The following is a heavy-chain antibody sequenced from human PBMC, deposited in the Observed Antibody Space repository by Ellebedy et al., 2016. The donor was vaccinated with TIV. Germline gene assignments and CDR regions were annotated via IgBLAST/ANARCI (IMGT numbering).Heavy chain of an antibody. V-gene: IGHV4-59*12. CDR2: IYYSGST. CDR1: GGSISSYY. J-gene: IGHJ4*02. CDR3: ARESGVSSGYSLDY. D-gene: IGHD3-22*01. Sequence: MPGGSLRLSCTVSGGSISSYYWSWIRQPPGKGLEWIGYIYYSGSTNYNPSLKRRVTISVDTSKNQFSLKLSSVTAADTAVYYCARESGVSSGYSLDYWGQGTLVTVSS.